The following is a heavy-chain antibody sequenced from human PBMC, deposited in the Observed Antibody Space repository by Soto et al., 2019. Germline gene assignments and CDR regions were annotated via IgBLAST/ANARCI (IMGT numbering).Heavy chain of an antibody. Sequence: QVQLVQSGAEVKKPGASVKVSCKASGYTFISYGISWVRQAPGQGLEWMGWISAYSGNTNYAQKLQGRVTMTTDTXTSTADMELRSLRSDDTAVYYCARDEGGSGWYFDYWGQGTLVTVSS. V-gene: IGHV1-18*01. CDR1: GYTFISYG. CDR2: ISAYSGNT. CDR3: ARDEGGSGWYFDY. D-gene: IGHD6-19*01. J-gene: IGHJ4*02.